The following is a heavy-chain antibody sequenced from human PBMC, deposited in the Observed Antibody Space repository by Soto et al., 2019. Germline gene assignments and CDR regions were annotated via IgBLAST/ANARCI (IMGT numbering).Heavy chain of an antibody. D-gene: IGHD3-3*01. CDR2: IKQDGSEK. J-gene: IGHJ6*02. CDR3: ARDRYSYYDFWSGSLPYYYYGMDV. CDR1: GFTFSSYW. Sequence: GGSLRLSCAASGFTFSSYWMSWFRQAPGKGLEWVANIKQDGSEKYYVDSVKGRFIISRDDAKNSLYLQMNSLRAEDTAVYYCARDRYSYYDFWSGSLPYYYYGMDVWGQGTTVTVSS. V-gene: IGHV3-7*01.